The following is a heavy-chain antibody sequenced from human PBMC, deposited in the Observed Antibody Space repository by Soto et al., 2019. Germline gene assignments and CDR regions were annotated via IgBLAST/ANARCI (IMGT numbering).Heavy chain of an antibody. V-gene: IGHV4-61*08. CDR2: IYHSGST. Sequence: PSETLSLTCTVSGGSISSGDYYWSWIRQPPGKGLEWIGYIYHSGSTNYNPSLKSRVTISVDKSKNQFSLKLSSVTAADTAVYYCARDDGAAGTDYYYGMDVWGQGTTVTVSS. CDR1: GGSISSGDYY. J-gene: IGHJ6*02. D-gene: IGHD6-13*01. CDR3: ARDDGAAGTDYYYGMDV.